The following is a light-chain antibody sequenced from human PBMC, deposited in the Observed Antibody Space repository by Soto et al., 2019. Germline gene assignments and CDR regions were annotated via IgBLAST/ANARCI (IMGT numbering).Light chain of an antibody. CDR2: DAS. Sequence: EIVLTQSPATLSLSPGERATLSCRASQSFSSHLAWYQQKPGQAPRLLIYDASKRATGIPARFSGRGSGTDSTLTISILEPEDFAVYYCQRRSNWPPVITFGQGTRLEIK. CDR3: QRRSNWPPVIT. J-gene: IGKJ5*01. V-gene: IGKV3-11*01. CDR1: QSFSSH.